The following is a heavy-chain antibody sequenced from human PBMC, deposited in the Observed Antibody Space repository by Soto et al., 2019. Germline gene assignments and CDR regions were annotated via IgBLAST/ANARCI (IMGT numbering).Heavy chain of an antibody. Sequence: GGSLRLSCAASGFTFEDYGMSWVRQVPGKGLEWISTVNNGGGGTYYADSVKGRFTISRDNSKNTLYLQVSSLRAEDTAVYYCAKERLGRGIDYWGQGILVTVSS. CDR3: AKERLGRGIDY. J-gene: IGHJ4*02. CDR1: GFTFEDYG. CDR2: VNNGGGGT. V-gene: IGHV3-23*01. D-gene: IGHD3-10*01.